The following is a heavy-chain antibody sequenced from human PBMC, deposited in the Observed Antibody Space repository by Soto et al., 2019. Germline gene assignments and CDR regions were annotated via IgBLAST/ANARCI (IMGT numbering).Heavy chain of an antibody. CDR3: ARKLIAASGTFDD. CDR2: INPNTGVT. Sequence: AAVPVSCTSSGYTFTVYYMHWVRQAPGQGLEWMGWINPNTGVTSFAQNFQGRVTMTRDTSIRTAYMELSWLRSDDTAIYYCARKLIAASGTFDDWGQGTLVPVS. CDR1: GYTFTVYY. V-gene: IGHV1-2*02. D-gene: IGHD6-13*01. J-gene: IGHJ4*02.